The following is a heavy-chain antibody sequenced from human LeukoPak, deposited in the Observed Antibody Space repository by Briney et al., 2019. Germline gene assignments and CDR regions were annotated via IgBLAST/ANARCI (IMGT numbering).Heavy chain of an antibody. CDR1: GGSFSGYY. Sequence: SETLSLTCAVYGGSFSGYYWSWIRQPPGKGREWIGEVNHSGSTNYNPSLKSRVTISVDTSTHQFSLKLSSVPAADTAVYYCARHGRYDFWSGYYSPSSAFDPWGQGTLVTVPS. V-gene: IGHV4-34*01. J-gene: IGHJ5*02. CDR2: VNHSGST. CDR3: ARHGRYDFWSGYYSPSSAFDP. D-gene: IGHD3-3*01.